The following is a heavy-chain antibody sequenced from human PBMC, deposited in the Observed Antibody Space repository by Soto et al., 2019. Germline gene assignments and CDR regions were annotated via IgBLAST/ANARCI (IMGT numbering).Heavy chain of an antibody. CDR2: INDSGDI. CDR1: GGSFSGYH. Sequence: QVQLQQWGAGLLKPSETLSLTCAVYGGSFSGYHWCWIRQTPGQGHEWIGGINDSGDIKYNPSLKSRVIMLVDSQKTPISRRPSSGAAADTAVYSCARGLKRWVGELSLPGNYYYCMAVWGKGTTVNVSS. D-gene: IGHD3-10*01. V-gene: IGHV4-34*01. CDR3: ARGLKRWVGELSLPGNYYYCMAV. J-gene: IGHJ6*03.